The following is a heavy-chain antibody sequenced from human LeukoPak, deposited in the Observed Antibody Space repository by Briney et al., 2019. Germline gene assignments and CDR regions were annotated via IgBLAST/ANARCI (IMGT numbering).Heavy chain of an antibody. D-gene: IGHD4/OR15-4a*01. Sequence: ASVKLSCKASGYTFTGYYMHWVRQAPGQGLEWMGRINPNSGGTNYAQKFQGRVTMTRDTSISTAYMELSRLRSDDTTVYYCARGHYGGNPYYFDYWGQGTLVTVSS. CDR1: GYTFTGYY. V-gene: IGHV1-2*06. CDR2: INPNSGGT. J-gene: IGHJ4*02. CDR3: ARGHYGGNPYYFDY.